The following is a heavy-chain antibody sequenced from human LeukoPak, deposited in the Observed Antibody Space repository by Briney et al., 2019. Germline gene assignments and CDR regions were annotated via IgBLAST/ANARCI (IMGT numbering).Heavy chain of an antibody. Sequence: GGSLRLSCAASGFTFSSYSMNWVRQAPGKGLEWVSSISSSSSYIYYADSVKGRFTISRDNAKNSLYLQMNSLRAEDTAVYYCARDRSSGTLDDAFDIWGQGTVVTVSS. V-gene: IGHV3-21*01. D-gene: IGHD1-26*01. CDR1: GFTFSSYS. J-gene: IGHJ3*02. CDR3: ARDRSSGTLDDAFDI. CDR2: ISSSSSYI.